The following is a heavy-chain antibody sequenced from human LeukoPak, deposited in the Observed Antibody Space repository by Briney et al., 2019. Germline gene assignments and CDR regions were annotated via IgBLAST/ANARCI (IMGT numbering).Heavy chain of an antibody. D-gene: IGHD1-26*01. CDR2: IYYTGST. Sequence: SETLSLTCTVSGGSLSSFYWSWIRQPPGKGLEWIGYIYYTGSTNYNPSLKSRVTISVDTSKNQFSLKLSSVTAADTAVYYCARHSGSRDGFDIWGQGTMVPVSS. CDR3: ARHSGSRDGFDI. V-gene: IGHV4-59*08. J-gene: IGHJ3*02. CDR1: GGSLSSFY.